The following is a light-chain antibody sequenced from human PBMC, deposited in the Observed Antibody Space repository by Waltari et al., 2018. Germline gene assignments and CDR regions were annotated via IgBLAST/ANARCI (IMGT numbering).Light chain of an antibody. J-gene: IGKJ1*01. CDR3: QQYGFSPGT. CDR2: WAS. Sequence: DIVMTQSPDPLAVSLGGRATVNCKSSQTLLYSSNNQNYLAWYQQKPGQPPKLLLYWASARESGVPDRFSGSGSGTDFTLTINTLEPEDFAVYYCQQYGFSPGTFGQGTKVEF. CDR1: QTLLYSSNNQNY. V-gene: IGKV4-1*01.